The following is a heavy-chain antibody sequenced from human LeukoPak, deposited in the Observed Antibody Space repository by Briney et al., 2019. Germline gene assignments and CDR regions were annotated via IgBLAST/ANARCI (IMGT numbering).Heavy chain of an antibody. Sequence: SQTLSLTCTVSGGSISSGSYYWSWIRQPAGKGLEWIGRIYTSGSTNYNPSLKSRVTISVDTSKNQFSLKLSSVTAADTAVYYCARSQWLVRGYYYYMDVWGKGTTVTISS. CDR3: ARSQWLVRGYYYYMDV. J-gene: IGHJ6*03. CDR1: GGSISSGSYY. D-gene: IGHD6-19*01. CDR2: IYTSGST. V-gene: IGHV4-61*02.